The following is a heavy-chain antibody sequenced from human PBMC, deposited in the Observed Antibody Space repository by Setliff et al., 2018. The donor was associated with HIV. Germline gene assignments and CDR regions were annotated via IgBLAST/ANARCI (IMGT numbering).Heavy chain of an antibody. Sequence: ASETLSLTCAVYGGPSSGHYWSWIRQPPGQGLEWIGETSHSGKTNYNPSLQSRVTISLDTSNNQFSLKLSSVTAADTAVFYCARLTTTYYYDSSAYYHPVWGQGTLVTVSS. CDR1: GGPSSGHY. D-gene: IGHD3-22*01. V-gene: IGHV4-34*01. J-gene: IGHJ4*02. CDR2: TSHSGKT. CDR3: ARLTTTYYYDSSAYYHPV.